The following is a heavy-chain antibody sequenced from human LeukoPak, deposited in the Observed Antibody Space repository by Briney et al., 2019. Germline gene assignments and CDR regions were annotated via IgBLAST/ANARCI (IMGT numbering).Heavy chain of an antibody. CDR3: ARAAAALFDY. V-gene: IGHV4-39*07. D-gene: IGHD6-13*01. CDR1: GGSISSGGYY. J-gene: IGHJ4*02. CDR2: INHSGST. Sequence: PSETLSLTCTVSGGSISSGGYYWSWIRQPPGKGLECIGEINHSGSTNYNPSLKSRVTISVDTSKNQFSLKLSSVTAADTAVYYCARAAAALFDYWGQGTLVTVSS.